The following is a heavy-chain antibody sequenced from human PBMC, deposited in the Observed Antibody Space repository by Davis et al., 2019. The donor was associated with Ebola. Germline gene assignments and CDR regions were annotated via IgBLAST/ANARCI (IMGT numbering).Heavy chain of an antibody. CDR1: DGFVSSGGYS. Sequence: MPSATLSLTCGVSDGFVSSGGYSWSWIRQPPGKGLAWIGHYYYTGTTHYNPSLKSRVTMSVDTSKSQFSLKLSSVTAADTAVYYCARGNYGDYIVLYYYNMDVWGQGTTVTVSS. D-gene: IGHD4-17*01. V-gene: IGHV4-61*08. CDR2: YYYTGTT. J-gene: IGHJ6*02. CDR3: ARGNYGDYIVLYYYNMDV.